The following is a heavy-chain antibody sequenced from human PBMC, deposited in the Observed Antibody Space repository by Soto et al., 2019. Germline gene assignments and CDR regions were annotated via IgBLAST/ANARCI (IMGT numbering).Heavy chain of an antibody. CDR3: AIEVRGVNDY. CDR2: MNPNSGNT. J-gene: IGHJ4*02. Sequence: QWQLVESGAEVKKPGASVKVSCKASGYTFTSYDINWVRQATGQGLEWMGWMNPNSGNTGYAQKLQGRATMTRNTYISTAYMELSILRSEDTAVYYCAIEVRGVNDYWGQGTLVTVSS. D-gene: IGHD3-10*01. V-gene: IGHV1-8*01. CDR1: GYTFTSYD.